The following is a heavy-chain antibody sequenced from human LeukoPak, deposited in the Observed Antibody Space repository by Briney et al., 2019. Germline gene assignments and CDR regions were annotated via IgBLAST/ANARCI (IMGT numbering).Heavy chain of an antibody. CDR3: ARRGGRIVAAGRPQYYFDY. CDR2: IYYSGST. J-gene: IGHJ4*02. D-gene: IGHD6-13*01. CDR1: GGSISSSSYY. V-gene: IGHV4-39*01. Sequence: SETLSLTCTVSGGSISSSSYYWGWIRQPPGKGLEWIGSIYYSGSTYYNPSLKSRVTISVDTSKNQFSLKLSSVTAADTAVYYRARRGGRIVAAGRPQYYFDYWGQGTLVTVSS.